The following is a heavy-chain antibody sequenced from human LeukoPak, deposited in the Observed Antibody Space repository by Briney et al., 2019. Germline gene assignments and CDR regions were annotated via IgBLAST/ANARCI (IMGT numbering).Heavy chain of an antibody. CDR2: ISYDGSNK. CDR1: GFTFSSYA. V-gene: IGHV3-30*04. D-gene: IGHD2-15*01. CDR3: ARPLVAAALFDY. J-gene: IGHJ4*02. Sequence: GGSLRLSCAASGFTFSSYAMHWVRQAPGKGLEWVAVISYDGSNKYYADSVKGRFTISRDNSKNTLYLQMNSLRAEDTAVYYCARPLVAAALFDYWGQGTLVTVSS.